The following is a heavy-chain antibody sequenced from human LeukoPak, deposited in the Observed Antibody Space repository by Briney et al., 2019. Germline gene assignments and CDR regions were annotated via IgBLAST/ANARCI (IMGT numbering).Heavy chain of an antibody. CDR3: ARGGPFFSSSSSKEYYFDY. CDR2: ISPYNGNT. Sequence: ASVKVSCKASGYDFINYGITWVRQAPGQGLEWMGWISPYNGNTDYKLQGRVTMTTDTSTSTAYMELRSLRSDDTAVCYCARGGPFFSSSSSKEYYFDYWGQGTLVTVSS. CDR1: GYDFINYG. D-gene: IGHD6-6*01. V-gene: IGHV1-18*01. J-gene: IGHJ4*02.